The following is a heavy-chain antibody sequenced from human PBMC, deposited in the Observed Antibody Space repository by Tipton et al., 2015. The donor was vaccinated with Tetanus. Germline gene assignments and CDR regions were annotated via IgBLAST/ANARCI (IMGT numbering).Heavy chain of an antibody. V-gene: IGHV4-59*08. CDR2: VYYTGDT. Sequence: GLVKPSETLSLTCTVSGDSVSGYYWSWIRQPPGKGLEWVGYVYYTGDTNYNPSLKSRVTISMDRSENQISLKMTSVTAADTAVYYCARRLYGYWFEPWGQGALVTVTS. CDR3: ARRLYGYWFEP. CDR1: GDSVSGYY. D-gene: IGHD3-10*01. J-gene: IGHJ5*02.